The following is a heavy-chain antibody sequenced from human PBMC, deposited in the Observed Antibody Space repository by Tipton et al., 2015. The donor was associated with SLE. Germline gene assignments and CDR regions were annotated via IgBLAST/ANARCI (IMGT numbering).Heavy chain of an antibody. V-gene: IGHV4-59*01. D-gene: IGHD6-6*01. CDR3: ARATEKLAARKAFDI. CDR2: IYYSGST. CDR1: GGSISSYY. J-gene: IGHJ3*02. Sequence: GLVKPSETLSLTCTVSGGSISSYYWSWIRQPPGQGLEWIGYIYYSGSTNYNPSLKSRVTISVDTSKNQFSLKLSSVTAADTAVYYCARATEKLAARKAFDIWGQGTMVTVSS.